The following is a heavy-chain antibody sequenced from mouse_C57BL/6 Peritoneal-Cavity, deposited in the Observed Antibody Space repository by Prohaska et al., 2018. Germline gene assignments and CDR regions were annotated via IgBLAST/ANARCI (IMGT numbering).Heavy chain of an antibody. CDR2: IRLKSXNYAT. V-gene: IGHV6-3*01. CDR3: TGAGPYY. Sequence: EVKLEESGGGLVQPGGSMKLSCVASGFTFSNYWMNWVRQSPEKGLXXXAQIRLKSXNYATHYAKSGKVRFTISRDDSKSSVYLQMNNLRAEDTGIYYCTGAGPYYWGQGTTLTVSS. D-gene: IGHD3-1*01. CDR1: GFTFSNYW. J-gene: IGHJ2*01.